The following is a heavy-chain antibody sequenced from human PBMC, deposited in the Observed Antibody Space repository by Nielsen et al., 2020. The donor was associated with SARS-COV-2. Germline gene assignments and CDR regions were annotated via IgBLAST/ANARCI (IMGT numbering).Heavy chain of an antibody. Sequence: RQAPGKGLEWIGNIYYRGSTYYNPSLKSRVTISVDTSKNQFSLKLSSVTAADTAVYYCATYNSHLDYFDFWGQGTRVTVSS. D-gene: IGHD3-10*01. J-gene: IGHJ4*02. CDR3: ATYNSHLDYFDF. CDR2: IYYRGST. V-gene: IGHV4-31*02.